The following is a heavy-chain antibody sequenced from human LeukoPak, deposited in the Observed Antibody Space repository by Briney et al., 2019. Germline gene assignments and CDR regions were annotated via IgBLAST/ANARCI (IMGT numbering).Heavy chain of an antibody. CDR1: GFTFSSYA. CDR2: ISGSGGST. D-gene: IGHD3-22*01. Sequence: GGSLRLSCAASGFTFSSYAMSWVRQAPGKGLEWGSAISGSGGSTYYADSEKGRFTISRDNSKNTLYLQMNSLRAEDTAVYYCARHSGSGYYSYYYYYGMDVWGQGTTVTVSS. V-gene: IGHV3-23*01. CDR3: ARHSGSGYYSYYYYYGMDV. J-gene: IGHJ6*02.